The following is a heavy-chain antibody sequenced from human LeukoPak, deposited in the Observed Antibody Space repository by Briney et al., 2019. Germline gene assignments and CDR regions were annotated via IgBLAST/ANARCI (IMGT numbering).Heavy chain of an antibody. D-gene: IGHD6-19*01. J-gene: IGHJ4*02. V-gene: IGHV1-2*02. CDR1: GYTFTGYY. CDR2: INPNSGGT. CDR3: AREGSSGSPYYFDY. Sequence: ASVKVSCKASGYTFTGYYMHWVRQAPGQGLEWMGWINPNSGGTNYAQKFQGRVTMTRGTSISTAYMELSRLRSDDTAVYYCAREGSSGSPYYFDYWGQGTLVTVSS.